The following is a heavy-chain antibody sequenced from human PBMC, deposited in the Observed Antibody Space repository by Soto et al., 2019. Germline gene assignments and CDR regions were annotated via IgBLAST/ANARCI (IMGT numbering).Heavy chain of an antibody. J-gene: IGHJ1*01. CDR2: IIPIFGTA. V-gene: IGHV1-69*13. Sequence: SVKVSCKASGGTFSSYAISWVRQAPGQGLEWMGGIIPIFGTANYAQKFQGRVTITADESTSTAYMELSSLRSEDTAVYYCARVDKPYYYDSSGYGLLAEYFQHWGQGTLVTVSS. CDR1: GGTFSSYA. CDR3: ARVDKPYYYDSSGYGLLAEYFQH. D-gene: IGHD3-22*01.